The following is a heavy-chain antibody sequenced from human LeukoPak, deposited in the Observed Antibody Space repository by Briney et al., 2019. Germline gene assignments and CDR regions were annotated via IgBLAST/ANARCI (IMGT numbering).Heavy chain of an antibody. D-gene: IGHD2-2*01. CDR1: GFTFSSYI. J-gene: IGHJ3*02. Sequence: PGGSLRLSCAASGFTFSSYIMNWVRQAPGKGLEWVSYISSSGSNIKYADSVKGRFTISRGNAKNSVYLQMNSLRAEDTAVYYCARDIKGQYQDAFDIWGQGTMVTVSS. CDR3: ARDIKGQYQDAFDI. CDR2: ISSSGSNI. V-gene: IGHV3-48*04.